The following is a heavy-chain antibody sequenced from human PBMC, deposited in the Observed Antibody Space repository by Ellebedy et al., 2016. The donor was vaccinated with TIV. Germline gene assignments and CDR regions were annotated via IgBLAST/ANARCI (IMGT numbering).Heavy chain of an antibody. CDR1: GFTFSNYW. CDR3: ARDQWLGRAYYFDS. D-gene: IGHD6-19*01. J-gene: IGHJ4*02. V-gene: IGHV3-7*01. Sequence: GESLKISCEASGFTFSNYWMTWVRQAPGKGLEWVANIKQDGSEKYYVDSVMGRFSISRDNTKNSLYLQMNSLRDEDTAVYYCARDQWLGRAYYFDSWGQGTLVTVSS. CDR2: IKQDGSEK.